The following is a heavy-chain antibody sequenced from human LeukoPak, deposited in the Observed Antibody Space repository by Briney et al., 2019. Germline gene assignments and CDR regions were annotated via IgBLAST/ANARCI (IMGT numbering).Heavy chain of an antibody. CDR3: ARVRIPILGVVIIREAFDI. D-gene: IGHD3-3*01. V-gene: IGHV3-7*01. J-gene: IGHJ3*02. Sequence: GGSLRLSCAASGFTLSGYWMSWVRQTPGKGLEWVANIKQDGSEPDYVDSVKGRFTISRDNAKNSLYLQMSSLRPEDTAVYYCARVRIPILGVVIIREAFDICGQGDNGHRLF. CDR2: IKQDGSEP. CDR1: GFTLSGYW.